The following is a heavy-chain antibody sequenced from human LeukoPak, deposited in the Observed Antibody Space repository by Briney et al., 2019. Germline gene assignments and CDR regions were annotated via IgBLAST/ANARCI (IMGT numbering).Heavy chain of an antibody. Sequence: ASVKVSCKASGGTFSSYAISWVRQAPGQGLEWMGGIIPIFGTANYAQKFQGRVTITTDESTSTAYMELSSLRSEDTALYYCAREIPYSGSYLGFDYWGQGTLVTVSS. D-gene: IGHD1-26*01. CDR2: IIPIFGTA. J-gene: IGHJ4*02. CDR3: AREIPYSGSYLGFDY. V-gene: IGHV1-69*05. CDR1: GGTFSSYA.